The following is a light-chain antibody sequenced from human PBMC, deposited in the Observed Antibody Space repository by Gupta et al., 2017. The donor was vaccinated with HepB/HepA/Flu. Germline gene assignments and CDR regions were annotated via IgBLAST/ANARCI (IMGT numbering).Light chain of an antibody. CDR1: QAIRSW. CDR2: SAS. J-gene: IGKJ4*01. CDR3: QEADTFHAIT. Sequence: DIQMTQSPPSISASVGDRVTITCRASQAIRSWLAWYQQKPGEAPKLLMYSASSLQSGVPSRFSGTGSGTDFSLTISSLQPEDSPTYYCQEADTFHAITFGGGTKVEIK. V-gene: IGKV1-12*01.